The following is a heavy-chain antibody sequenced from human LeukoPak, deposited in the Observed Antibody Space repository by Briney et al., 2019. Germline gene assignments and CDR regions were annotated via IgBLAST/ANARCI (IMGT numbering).Heavy chain of an antibody. D-gene: IGHD2-2*01. CDR1: GGSISSTNW. J-gene: IGHJ6*03. CDR3: ARQNFYRYCRSTSCYRPYYYYYMDV. Sequence: PSGTLSLTCAVSGGSISSTNWWTWVRQPPGKGLEWIGGIYHSGSTNYNPSLKSRVTISVDTSKNQFSLKLSSVTAADTTVYYCARQNFYRYCRSTSCYRPYYYYYMDVWGKGTTVTVSS. CDR2: IYHSGST. V-gene: IGHV4-4*02.